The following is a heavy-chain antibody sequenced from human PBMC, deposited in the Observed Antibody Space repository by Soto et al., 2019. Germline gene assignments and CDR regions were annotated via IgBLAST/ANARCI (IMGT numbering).Heavy chain of an antibody. CDR1: GLAFSTYW. J-gene: IGHJ4*02. D-gene: IGHD4-4*01. CDR3: ATIGDVTFHY. CDR2: TKPDETET. Sequence: GGSLRLSCTTSGLAFSTYWMAWVRQAPGKGLEWVGNTKPDETETYYADSVEGRFTISRDDAKSSLYLQMDSLRVEDTAVYYCATIGDVTFHYWGQGTPVTVSS. V-gene: IGHV3-7*01.